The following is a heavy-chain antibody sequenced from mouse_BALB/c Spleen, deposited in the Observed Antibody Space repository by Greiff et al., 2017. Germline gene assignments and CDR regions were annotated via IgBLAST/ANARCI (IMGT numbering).Heavy chain of an antibody. CDR2: IDPANGNT. V-gene: IGHV14-3*02. Sequence: EVQLQQSGAELVKPGASVKLSCTASGFNFKDTYMHWVKQRPEQGLEWIGRIDPANGNTKYDPKFQGKATITADTTSNTAYLPLSSLTSEDTAVYYCARERGDDGTFYYAMDYWGQGTSVTVAS. D-gene: IGHD2-2*01. J-gene: IGHJ4*01. CDR3: ARERGDDGTFYYAMDY. CDR1: GFNFKDTY.